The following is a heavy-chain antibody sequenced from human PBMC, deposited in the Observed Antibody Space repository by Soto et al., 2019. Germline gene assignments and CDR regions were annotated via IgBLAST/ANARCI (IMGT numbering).Heavy chain of an antibody. D-gene: IGHD1-20*01. Sequence: SETLSLTCAVSGGSISGSYYYWGWLLQSPGRGPEWIGSVFYTGFTSYNPSLESRVSVSVDTSKNQFSLKLSAVTAADTAVYYCASSQKGYNWNYFDHWGQGDLVTVSS. CDR3: ASSQKGYNWNYFDH. CDR1: GGSISGSYYY. V-gene: IGHV4-39*01. CDR2: VFYTGFT. J-gene: IGHJ4*02.